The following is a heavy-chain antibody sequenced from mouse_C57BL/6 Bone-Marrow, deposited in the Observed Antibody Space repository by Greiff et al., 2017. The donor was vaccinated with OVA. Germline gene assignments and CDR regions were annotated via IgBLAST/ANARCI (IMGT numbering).Heavy chain of an antibody. V-gene: IGHV5-4*01. J-gene: IGHJ2*01. CDR2: ISDGGSYT. CDR1: GFTFSSYA. Sequence: EVQLVESGGGLVKPGGSLKLSCAASGFTFSSYAMSWVRQTPEKRLEWVATISDGGSYTYYPDNVKGRFTISRDNAKNNLYLQMSHLKSEDTAMYYCARGPYRRGFDYWGQGTTLTGSS. D-gene: IGHD2-10*01. CDR3: ARGPYRRGFDY.